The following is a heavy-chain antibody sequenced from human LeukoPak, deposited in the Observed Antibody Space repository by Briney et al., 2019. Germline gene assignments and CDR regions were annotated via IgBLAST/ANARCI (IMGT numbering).Heavy chain of an antibody. D-gene: IGHD2-15*01. Sequence: GRSLRLSCVASGFTFDDYAMHWVRQAPGKGLEWVSGISWNSGSIGYADSVKGRFTISRDNAKNSLYLQMNSLRAEDTALYYCARGYCSGGSCSSGYFDYWGQGTLVTVSS. J-gene: IGHJ4*02. V-gene: IGHV3-9*01. CDR3: ARGYCSGGSCSSGYFDY. CDR1: GFTFDDYA. CDR2: ISWNSGSI.